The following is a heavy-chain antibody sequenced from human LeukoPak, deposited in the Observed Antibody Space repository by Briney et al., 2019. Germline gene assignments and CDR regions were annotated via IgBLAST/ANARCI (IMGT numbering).Heavy chain of an antibody. J-gene: IGHJ3*02. D-gene: IGHD3-3*01. V-gene: IGHV3-23*01. CDR3: AKPNAPSGSNAFDI. CDR2: ISGTSAGT. CDR1: GFTFSSYS. Sequence: GGSLRLSCAASGFTFSSYSMSWVRQAPGKGLEWVSVISGTSAGTYYADSVKGRFTISRDNFKNTLYLQMNSLRAEDTAVYYCAKPNAPSGSNAFDIWGQGTMVTVSS.